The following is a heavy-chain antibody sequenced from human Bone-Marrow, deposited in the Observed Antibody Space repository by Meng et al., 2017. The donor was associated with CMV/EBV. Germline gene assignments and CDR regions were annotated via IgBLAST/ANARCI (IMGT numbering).Heavy chain of an antibody. Sequence: GGSLRLSCAASGFTFSSYSMNWVRQAPGKGLEWVSSISSSSSYIYYADSVKGRFTISRDNAKNSLYLQMNSLRAEDTAVYYCARGRIAARPMGGAFDIWGQGTRVTVSS. CDR3: ARGRIAARPMGGAFDI. CDR2: ISSSSSYI. J-gene: IGHJ3*02. CDR1: GFTFSSYS. V-gene: IGHV3-21*01. D-gene: IGHD6-6*01.